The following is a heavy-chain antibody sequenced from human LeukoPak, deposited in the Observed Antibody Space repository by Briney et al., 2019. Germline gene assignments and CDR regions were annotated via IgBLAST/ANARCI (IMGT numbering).Heavy chain of an antibody. V-gene: IGHV1-24*01. CDR2: FDPEDGET. Sequence: ASVKVSCKVSGYTLTELSMHWVRQAPGKGLEWMGGFDPEDGETIYARRFQGRVTTTEDTSTDTAYMELSSLRSEDTAMYYCATLAPTRYSSGWYLSRFDCWGQGTLVTVSS. CDR1: GYTLTELS. CDR3: ATLAPTRYSSGWYLSRFDC. D-gene: IGHD6-19*01. J-gene: IGHJ4*02.